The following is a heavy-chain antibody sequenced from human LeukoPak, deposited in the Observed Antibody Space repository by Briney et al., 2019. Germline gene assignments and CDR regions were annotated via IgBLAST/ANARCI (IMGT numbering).Heavy chain of an antibody. CDR2: IYPSDSDT. V-gene: IGHV5-51*01. Sequence: GESLQISCKGSGYRFTNYWIGWVRQMPGKGLEWIGIIYPSDSDTKYSPSFQGQVTVSADKSLTTAYLQWNNLKASDTAMYYCARLVGGTVDYWGQGTLVTVSS. CDR1: GYRFTNYW. CDR3: ARLVGGTVDY. J-gene: IGHJ4*02. D-gene: IGHD1-26*01.